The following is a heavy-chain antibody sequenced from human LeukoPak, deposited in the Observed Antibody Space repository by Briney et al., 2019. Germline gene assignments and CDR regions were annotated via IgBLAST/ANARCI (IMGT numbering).Heavy chain of an antibody. CDR3: ARDRRGSYYFFN. J-gene: IGHJ4*02. D-gene: IGHD1-26*01. CDR1: GYTFTSYY. V-gene: IGHV1-2*02. Sequence: GASVKVSCKASGYTFTSYYIHWVRQAPGQGLEWMGWINPNSGGTNYAQKFQGRVTMTRDTSISTAYMELSGLRSDDTAVYYCARDRRGSYYFFNWGQGTLVTVSS. CDR2: INPNSGGT.